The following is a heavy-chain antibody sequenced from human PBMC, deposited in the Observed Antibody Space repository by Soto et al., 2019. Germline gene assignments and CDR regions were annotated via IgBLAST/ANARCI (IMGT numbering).Heavy chain of an antibody. CDR1: YGSFSGYY. D-gene: IGHD2-8*02. J-gene: IGHJ4*02. CDR2: INHSGST. V-gene: IGHV4-34*01. CDR3: ARDKITGLFDY. Sequence: SQTLSLTCTFYYGSFSGYYLTLIRQPPGTGLELIGEINHSGSTNYNPSLKSRVTISVDTSKNQFSLKLTSVTAADTAVYYCARDKITGLFDYWGQGTLVTVSS.